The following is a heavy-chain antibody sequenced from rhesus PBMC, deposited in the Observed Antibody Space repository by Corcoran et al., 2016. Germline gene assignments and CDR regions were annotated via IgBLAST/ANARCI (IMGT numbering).Heavy chain of an antibody. Sequence: QLVESGGGLVQPGGSLRLSCSASGFTFSAHYMEWFRKAPGRGPEWGGCMRKKAKGGTEEYSGDVKGRVTISRDDSKNGTYLQMNSLKTEDTAVDYCTALTGGLDDGGQGVLVTVSS. CDR2: MRKKAKGGTE. CDR1: GFTFSAHY. D-gene: IGHD1-26*01. CDR3: TALTGGLDD. V-gene: IGHV3-116*01. J-gene: IGHJ4*01.